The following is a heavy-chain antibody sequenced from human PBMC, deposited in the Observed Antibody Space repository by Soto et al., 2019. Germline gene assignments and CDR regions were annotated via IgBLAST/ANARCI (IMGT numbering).Heavy chain of an antibody. CDR3: TEDILPGGADV. CDR1: GFTFSNYS. D-gene: IGHD3-16*01. V-gene: IGHV3-9*01. J-gene: IGHJ6*02. CDR2: IHWNNGAT. Sequence: PGGCLRLSCAVSGFTFSNYSINWVRQAPGKGLEWLSCIHWNNGATCYADSVKGRFTIFKDNVKNSVYLQMNSLGTDDTAFYYCTEDILPGGADVWGQGTTVTVSS.